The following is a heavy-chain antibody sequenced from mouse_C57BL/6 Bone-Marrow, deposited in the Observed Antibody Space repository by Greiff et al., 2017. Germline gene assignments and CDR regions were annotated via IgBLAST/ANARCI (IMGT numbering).Heavy chain of an antibody. D-gene: IGHD2-4*01. J-gene: IGHJ3*01. CDR3: ARKDDYEAWFAY. V-gene: IGHV2-2*01. CDR2: IWSGGST. CDR1: GFSLTSYG. Sequence: QVQLLQSGPGLVQPSQSLSITCTVSGFSLTSYGVHWVRQSPGKGLEWLGVIWSGGSTDYNAAFLSRLSISKDNPKSQVFFKMNSLQADDTAIYCCARKDDYEAWFAYWGQGTLVTVSA.